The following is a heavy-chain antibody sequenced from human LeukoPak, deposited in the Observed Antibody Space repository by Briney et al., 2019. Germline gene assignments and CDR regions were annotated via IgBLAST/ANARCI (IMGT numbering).Heavy chain of an antibody. CDR2: IYYSGST. D-gene: IGHD6-13*01. V-gene: IGHV4-59*01. J-gene: IGHJ5*02. Sequence: PSETLSLTCTVSGGSISSYYRSWIRQPPGKGLEWIGNIYYSGSTNYNPSLKSRVTISVDTSKKQFSLKLTSVTAADTAVYYCATGQQMNDHWGQGTLVTVSS. CDR3: ATGQQMNDH. CDR1: GGSISSYY.